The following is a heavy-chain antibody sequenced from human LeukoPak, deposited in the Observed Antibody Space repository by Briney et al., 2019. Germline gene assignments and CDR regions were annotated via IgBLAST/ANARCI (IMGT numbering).Heavy chain of an antibody. Sequence: GGSLRLSCAASGFTFSSYGMHWVRQAPGKGLEWVAFIRYDGSNKYYADSVKGRFTISRDNSKNTLYLQMNSLRAEDTAVYYCAKEEFEYSSSPEDYWGQGTLVTVSS. CDR2: IRYDGSNK. CDR1: GFTFSSYG. D-gene: IGHD6-6*01. V-gene: IGHV3-30*02. CDR3: AKEEFEYSSSPEDY. J-gene: IGHJ4*02.